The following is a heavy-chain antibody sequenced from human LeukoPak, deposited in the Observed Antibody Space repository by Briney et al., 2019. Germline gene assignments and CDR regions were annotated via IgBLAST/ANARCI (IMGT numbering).Heavy chain of an antibody. V-gene: IGHV1-46*01. J-gene: IGHJ5*02. CDR2: INPSGGST. D-gene: IGHD5-18*01. CDR1: GGTFSSYA. Sequence: EASVKVSCQASGGTFSSYAISWVRQAPGQGLEWMGIINPSGGSTSYAQKFQGRVTMTRDMSTSTVYMELSSLRSEDTAVYYCARALPHRRLMDTTMEQHWFDPWGQGTLVTVSS. CDR3: ARALPHRRLMDTTMEQHWFDP.